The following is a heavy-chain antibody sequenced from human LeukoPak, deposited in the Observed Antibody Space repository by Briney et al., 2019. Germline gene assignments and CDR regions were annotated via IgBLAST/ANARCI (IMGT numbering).Heavy chain of an antibody. CDR1: GFTVSSNY. D-gene: IGHD6-13*01. Sequence: GGSLRLSCAASGFTVSSNYMSWVRQAPGKGLEWVSAISGSGGSTYYADSVKGRFTISRDNSKNTLYLQMNSLRAEDTAVYYCATWGSSWYGSFDYWGQGTLVTVSS. V-gene: IGHV3-23*01. CDR3: ATWGSSWYGSFDY. J-gene: IGHJ4*02. CDR2: ISGSGGST.